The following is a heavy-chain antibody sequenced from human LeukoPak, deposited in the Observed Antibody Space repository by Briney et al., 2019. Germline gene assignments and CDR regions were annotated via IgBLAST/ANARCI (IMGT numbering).Heavy chain of an antibody. J-gene: IGHJ5*02. CDR2: INSDGSST. V-gene: IGHV3-74*01. Sequence: GGSLRLSCAASGFTFSSYWMHWVRQAPGKGLVWVSRINSDGSSTCYADSVKGRFTISRDNSKNTLFLQMNSLRVEDTAVYYCAKDFSGSWQFDPWGQGTLVTVSS. CDR1: GFTFSSYW. D-gene: IGHD1-26*01. CDR3: AKDFSGSWQFDP.